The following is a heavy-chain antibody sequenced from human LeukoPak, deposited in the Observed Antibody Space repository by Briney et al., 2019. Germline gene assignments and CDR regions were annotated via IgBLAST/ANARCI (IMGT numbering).Heavy chain of an antibody. D-gene: IGHD3-10*01. Sequence: PGGSLRLSCAASGFTFSSYSMNWVRQAPGKGLEWVSYISSSSSTIYYADSVKGRFTISRDNAKNSLYLQMNSLRAEDTAVYYCARDFRRYYGSGSPFDYWGQGTLVTVSS. CDR2: ISSSSSTI. J-gene: IGHJ4*02. CDR1: GFTFSSYS. CDR3: ARDFRRYYGSGSPFDY. V-gene: IGHV3-48*01.